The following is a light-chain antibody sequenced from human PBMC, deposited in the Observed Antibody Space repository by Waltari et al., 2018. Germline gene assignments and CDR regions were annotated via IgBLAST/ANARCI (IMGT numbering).Light chain of an antibody. V-gene: IGKV3-20*01. J-gene: IGKJ1*01. CDR3: QHYVRLPVS. CDR1: QSVGRS. Sequence: EIALTHSPGTLSLSPGDSATLSCRASQSVGRSLAWYQQKPGQAPRPLIYGASSRATGVPDRFSGSGSGTDFSLTISRLEPEDFAVYYCQHYVRLPVSFGQGTKVEIK. CDR2: GAS.